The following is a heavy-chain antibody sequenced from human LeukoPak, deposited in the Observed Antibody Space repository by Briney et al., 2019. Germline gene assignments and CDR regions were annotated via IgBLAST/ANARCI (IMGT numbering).Heavy chain of an antibody. CDR1: GGSISSGSYY. D-gene: IGHD6-13*01. V-gene: IGHV4-61*02. J-gene: IGHJ4*02. CDR3: ASSEGIAAAGGFDY. Sequence: SETLSLTCTVSGGSISSGSYYWSWIRQPAGTGLEWIGRIYTSGSTNYNPSLKSRVTISVDTSKNQFSLKLGSVTAADTAVYYCASSEGIAAAGGFDYWGQGTLVTVSS. CDR2: IYTSGST.